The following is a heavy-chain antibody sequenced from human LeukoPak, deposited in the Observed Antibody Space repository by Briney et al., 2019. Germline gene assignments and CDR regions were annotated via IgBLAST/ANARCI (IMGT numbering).Heavy chain of an antibody. CDR2: IKQDGSEK. V-gene: IGHV3-7*03. J-gene: IGHJ6*03. CDR3: ARNLKSPYYYYMDV. Sequence: GGSLRLSCTASEFTFSSYWMTWVRQAPGKGLEWVANIKQDGSEKYYVDSVKGRFTISRDNAKNSLYLQMNSLRAEDTALYYCARNLKSPYYYYMDVWGKGTTVTVSS. CDR1: EFTFSSYW.